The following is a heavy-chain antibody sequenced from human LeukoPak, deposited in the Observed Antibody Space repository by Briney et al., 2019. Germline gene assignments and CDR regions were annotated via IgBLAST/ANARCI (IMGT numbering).Heavy chain of an antibody. V-gene: IGHV1-69*13. CDR3: ARDRGPYNWNSPYYFDY. CDR2: FIPLFNTA. Sequence: SVKVSCKASGGTFSDYAITWVRQAPGQGLEWMGGFIPLFNTANYAQKFQGRVTITADESTSTAYMELSSLRSDDTAVYYCARDRGPYNWNSPYYFDYWGQGTLVTVSS. J-gene: IGHJ4*02. D-gene: IGHD1-7*01. CDR1: GGTFSDYA.